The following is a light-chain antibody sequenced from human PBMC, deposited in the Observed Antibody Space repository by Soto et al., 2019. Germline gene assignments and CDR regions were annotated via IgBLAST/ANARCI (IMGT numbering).Light chain of an antibody. CDR1: QSVSSNY. Sequence: EIVLTQSPGTLSLSPGERATLSCRASQSVSSNYLAWYQQKPGQAPRLLIYGASRGAAGIPDRFSCSGSGTDFTLTINRLEPEDFAVYFCQQYGRSPMFTFGQGTKLESK. CDR3: QQYGRSPMFT. V-gene: IGKV3-20*01. J-gene: IGKJ2*01. CDR2: GAS.